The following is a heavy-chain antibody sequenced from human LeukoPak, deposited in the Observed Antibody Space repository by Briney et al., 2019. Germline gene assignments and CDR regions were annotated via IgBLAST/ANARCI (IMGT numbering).Heavy chain of an antibody. CDR2: INSDGSST. CDR1: GFTFSSYW. J-gene: IGHJ4*02. D-gene: IGHD3-10*01. CDR3: TVITMVRGVIIDH. Sequence: GGSLRLSCAASGFTFSSYWMHWVRQAPGKGLVWVSRINSDGSSTSYADSVKGRFTISRDNAKNTLYLQMNSLRAEDTAVYYCTVITMVRGVIIDHWGQGTLVTVSS. V-gene: IGHV3-74*01.